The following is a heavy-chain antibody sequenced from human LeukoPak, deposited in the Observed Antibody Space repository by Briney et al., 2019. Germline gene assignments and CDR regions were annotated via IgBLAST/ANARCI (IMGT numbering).Heavy chain of an antibody. V-gene: IGHV1-8*03. Sequence: ASVKVSCKASEYIFTTLDINWVRQATGQGLEWLGWMNPNSGHTGFAQKFQGGVTLTRDTSISTAYMELSSLRSEDTAVYYSARVAGSPDFWGQGTLVTVSS. CDR2: MNPNSGHT. D-gene: IGHD2-15*01. J-gene: IGHJ4*02. CDR1: EYIFTTLD. CDR3: ARVAGSPDF.